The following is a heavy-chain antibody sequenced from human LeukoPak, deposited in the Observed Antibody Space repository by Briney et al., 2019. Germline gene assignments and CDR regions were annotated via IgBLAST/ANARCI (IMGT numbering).Heavy chain of an antibody. CDR2: IYSGGST. CDR1: GFTASSNY. V-gene: IGHV3-66*02. D-gene: IGHD1-26*01. J-gene: IGHJ4*02. CDR3: ARGTVGATGY. Sequence: PGGSLRLSCAASGFTASSNYMSWVRQAPGKGLEWVSVIYSGGSTYYADSVKGRFTISRDNSKNTLYLQMNSLRAEDTAVYYCARGTVGATGYWGQGTLVTVSS.